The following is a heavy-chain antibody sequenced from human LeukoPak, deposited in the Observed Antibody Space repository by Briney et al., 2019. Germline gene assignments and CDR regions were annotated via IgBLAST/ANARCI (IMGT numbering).Heavy chain of an antibody. CDR1: GGSISSGGYS. J-gene: IGHJ4*02. CDR3: ARLSTMILAPGPALYYFDY. Sequence: NPSETLSLTCAVSGGSISSGGYSWSWIRQPPGKGLEWIGYIYYSGSTYYNPSLKSRVTISVDTSKNQFSLKLSSVTAADTAVYYCARLSTMILAPGPALYYFDYWGQGTLVTVSS. CDR2: IYYSGST. D-gene: IGHD3-22*01. V-gene: IGHV4-31*11.